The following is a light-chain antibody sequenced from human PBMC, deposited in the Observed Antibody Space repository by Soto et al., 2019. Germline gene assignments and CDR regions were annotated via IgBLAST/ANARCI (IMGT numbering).Light chain of an antibody. J-gene: IGLJ1*01. CDR1: SSDVGGYNY. V-gene: IGLV2-14*01. CDR2: DVS. Sequence: QSALTQPASVSGSPGQSITISCTGTSSDVGGYNYVSWYQQHPGKAPKLMIYDVSNRPSGVSNRFSGPKSRNTASLTISGLQAEDESDYYCSSYTSSSTLLYVFGTGTKLTV. CDR3: SSYTSSSTLLYV.